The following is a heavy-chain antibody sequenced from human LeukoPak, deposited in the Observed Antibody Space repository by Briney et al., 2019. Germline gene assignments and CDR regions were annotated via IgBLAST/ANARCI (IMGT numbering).Heavy chain of an antibody. V-gene: IGHV3-11*05. CDR3: ARGRGLDV. CDR2: ISNSGDYT. CDR1: GFTFSPYS. Sequence: GGSLRLSCSASGFTFSPYSISWIRQAPGKGLEWLSDISNSGDYTYYADSVKGRFTISRDNAENSLYLQMNSLRTEDTAVYYCARGRGLDVWGQGTTVTVSS. J-gene: IGHJ6*02. D-gene: IGHD5-24*01.